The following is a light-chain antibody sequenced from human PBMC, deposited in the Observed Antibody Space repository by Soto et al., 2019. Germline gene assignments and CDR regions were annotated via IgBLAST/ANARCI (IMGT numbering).Light chain of an antibody. CDR3: AAWDDSLNGWV. CDR2: SNN. Sequence: QSVLPQPPSASGTPGPRVTLSCSGSRSNIGSNTVNWYQQLPGTAPKLLIYSNNQRPSGVPDRFSGSKSGTSASLAISGLQSDDEADYYCAAWDDSLNGWVFGGGTKLTVL. V-gene: IGLV1-44*01. CDR1: RSNIGSNT. J-gene: IGLJ3*02.